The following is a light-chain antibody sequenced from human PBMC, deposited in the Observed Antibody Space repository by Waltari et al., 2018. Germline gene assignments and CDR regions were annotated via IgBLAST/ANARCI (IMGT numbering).Light chain of an antibody. CDR3: QQYNNWPYT. CDR1: QSVSSN. V-gene: IGKV3-15*01. CDR2: GAS. J-gene: IGKJ2*01. Sequence: ELVMTQSPATLSVSPGERATLPCRASQSVSSNLAWYQQKPGQAPRLLIFGASTRAPGIPARFSGSGSGTEFTLTISSLQSEDFAIYYCQQYNNWPYTFGQGTKLEIK.